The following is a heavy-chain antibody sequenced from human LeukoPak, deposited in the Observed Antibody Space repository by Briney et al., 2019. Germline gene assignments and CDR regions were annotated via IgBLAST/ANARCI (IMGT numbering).Heavy chain of an antibody. CDR2: ISSSGSTI. CDR3: ARDHYDILTGYNYYGMDV. V-gene: IGHV3-48*03. D-gene: IGHD3-9*01. CDR1: GFTFSSYE. J-gene: IGHJ6*02. Sequence: AGSLRLSCAASGFTFSSYEMNWVRQAPGKGLEWVSYISSSGSTIYYADSVKGRFTISRDNAKNSLYLQMNSLRAEDTAVYYCARDHYDILTGYNYYGMDVWGQGTTVTVSS.